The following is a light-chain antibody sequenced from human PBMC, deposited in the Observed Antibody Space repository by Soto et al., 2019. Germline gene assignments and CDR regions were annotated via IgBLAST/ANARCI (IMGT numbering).Light chain of an antibody. CDR2: YDS. Sequence: SYELTQSPSVSVAPGQTATITCGGNNIGSKSVNWYQHKAGQAPVLVMSYDSDRPSGIPERFSGSNSGNTATLTLSRVESGDEADYYCQVWDTSSDRHVFASGTKLTVL. V-gene: IGLV3-21*01. J-gene: IGLJ1*01. CDR1: NIGSKS. CDR3: QVWDTSSDRHV.